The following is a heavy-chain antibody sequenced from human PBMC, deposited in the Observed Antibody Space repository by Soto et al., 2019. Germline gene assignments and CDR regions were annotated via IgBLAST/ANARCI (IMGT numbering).Heavy chain of an antibody. V-gene: IGHV1-18*01. D-gene: IGHD3-10*01. Sequence: QVQLVQSGAEVKKPGASVKVSCKASGYTFTSYGISWVRQAPGQGLEWMGWISAYNGNTNYAQKRQGRVTMTTDTSPSTAYMELRSLRSDDTAVYYCARNFYGSGSYYNDRLYSYGMDVWGQGTTVTVSS. CDR3: ARNFYGSGSYYNDRLYSYGMDV. J-gene: IGHJ6*02. CDR2: ISAYNGNT. CDR1: GYTFTSYG.